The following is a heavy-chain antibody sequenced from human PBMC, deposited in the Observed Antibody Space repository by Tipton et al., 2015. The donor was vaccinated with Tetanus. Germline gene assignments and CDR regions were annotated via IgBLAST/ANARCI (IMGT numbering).Heavy chain of an antibody. D-gene: IGHD3-10*01. CDR2: ISHSGRT. Sequence: TLSLTCAVSGGSVSNGGYSWSWIRQPPGKGLECIGYISHSGRTYYNPSLNSRVTISLDRSKNQFSLKLTSVTAADTAVYYCARDRGVRGGYYYYHGMDVWGQGTTVTVSS. V-gene: IGHV4-30-2*01. CDR3: ARDRGVRGGYYYYHGMDV. J-gene: IGHJ6*02. CDR1: GGSVSNGGYS.